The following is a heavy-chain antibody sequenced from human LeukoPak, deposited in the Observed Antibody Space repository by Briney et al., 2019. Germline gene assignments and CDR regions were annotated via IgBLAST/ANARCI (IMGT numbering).Heavy chain of an antibody. CDR1: GYTFTSYD. D-gene: IGHD6-19*01. Sequence: ASVKVSCKASGYTFTSYDINWVRQATGQGLEWMGWMNPNSGNTGYAQKFQGRVTITRNTSISTAYMELSSLRSEDTAVYYCARGMGYSSGWYYFDYWGQGTLVTVSS. V-gene: IGHV1-8*03. CDR2: MNPNSGNT. J-gene: IGHJ4*02. CDR3: ARGMGYSSGWYYFDY.